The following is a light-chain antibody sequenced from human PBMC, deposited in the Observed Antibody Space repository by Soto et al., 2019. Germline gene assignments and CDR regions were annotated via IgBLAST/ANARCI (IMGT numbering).Light chain of an antibody. CDR3: SSFTSRFTFV. Sequence: QSVLXQPASVSGSPGQPIAISCTGTRSDVGAYNYVSWYQQHPGKAPKLMISEVTNRPSGVSDRFSGSKSGNTASLTISGLQAEDEADYYCSSFTSRFTFVFGTGTKVTVL. CDR1: RSDVGAYNY. V-gene: IGLV2-14*01. J-gene: IGLJ1*01. CDR2: EVT.